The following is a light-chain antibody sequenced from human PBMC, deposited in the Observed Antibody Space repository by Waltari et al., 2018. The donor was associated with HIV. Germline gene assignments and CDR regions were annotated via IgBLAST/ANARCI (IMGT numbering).Light chain of an antibody. CDR1: GSDVGTSKY. CDR2: EVF. CDR3: TSYTTATTLI. V-gene: IGLV2-14*01. Sequence: SALTQPASVSGSPGQSITISCSGTGSDVGTSKYVPWYQQHPGKAPKLLSYEVFKRPSGIASLFSGSKSGNTASLTVAGLRTEDEADYYCTSYTTATTLIFGGGTTVTVL. J-gene: IGLJ2*01.